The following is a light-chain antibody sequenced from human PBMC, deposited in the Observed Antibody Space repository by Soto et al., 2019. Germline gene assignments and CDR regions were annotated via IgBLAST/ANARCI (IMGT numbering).Light chain of an antibody. Sequence: QSVLTQPASVSGSPGQSITISCTGTSRDVGDYNFVSWYQQHPGKAPKLLFFEVSHRPSGVSNRFSGSKSGNTASLTISGLQAEDEADYYCCSYTSSTSYVFGTGTKVTVL. CDR1: SRDVGDYNF. J-gene: IGLJ1*01. V-gene: IGLV2-14*01. CDR2: EVS. CDR3: CSYTSSTSYV.